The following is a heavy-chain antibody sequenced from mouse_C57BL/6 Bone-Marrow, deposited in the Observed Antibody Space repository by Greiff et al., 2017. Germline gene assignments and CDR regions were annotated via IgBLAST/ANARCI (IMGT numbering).Heavy chain of an antibody. V-gene: IGHV10-3*01. CDR3: VREHYYGSSPGYFDY. J-gene: IGHJ2*01. D-gene: IGHD1-1*01. Sequence: EVMLVESGGGLVQPKGSLKLSCAASGFTFNTYAMHWVRQAPGKGLEWVARIRSKSSNYATYYADSVKDRFTISRDDSQSMLYLQMNNLKTEDTAMYYCVREHYYGSSPGYFDYWGQGTTLTVSS. CDR2: IRSKSSNYAT. CDR1: GFTFNTYA.